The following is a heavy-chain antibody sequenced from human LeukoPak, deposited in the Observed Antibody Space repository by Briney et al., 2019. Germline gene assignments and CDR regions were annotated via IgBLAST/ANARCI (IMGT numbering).Heavy chain of an antibody. Sequence: GASVKVSCKASGGPFNNYAISWVRQAPGQGLEWMGWISAYNGNTNYAQKLQGRVTMTTDTSTSTAYMELMSLRSDDTAVYYCAISGYSSSWYGGIKYYFDYWGQGTLVTVSS. CDR2: ISAYNGNT. CDR1: GGPFNNYA. CDR3: AISGYSSSWYGGIKYYFDY. V-gene: IGHV1-18*01. D-gene: IGHD6-13*01. J-gene: IGHJ4*02.